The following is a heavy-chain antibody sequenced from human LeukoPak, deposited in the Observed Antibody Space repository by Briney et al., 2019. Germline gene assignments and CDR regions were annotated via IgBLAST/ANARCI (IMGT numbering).Heavy chain of an antibody. CDR3: ARFSGYSYGKSDY. Sequence: PSETLSLTCAVYGGSFSGYYWSWIRQPPGKGLEWIGEVNHSGSTNYNPSLKSRVTISVDTSKNQFPLKLSSVTAADTAVYYCARFSGYSYGKSDYWGQGTLVTVSS. CDR2: VNHSGST. V-gene: IGHV4-34*01. D-gene: IGHD5-18*01. J-gene: IGHJ4*02. CDR1: GGSFSGYY.